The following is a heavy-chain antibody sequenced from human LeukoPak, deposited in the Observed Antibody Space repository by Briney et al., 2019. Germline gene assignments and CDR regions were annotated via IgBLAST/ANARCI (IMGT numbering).Heavy chain of an antibody. CDR2: INPRGDAT. CDR1: GNTFTGYW. V-gene: IGHV1-46*01. D-gene: IGHD1-1*01. Sequence: ASVKVSCKASGNTFTGYWIHWVRQAPGQGLEWMGAINPRGDATIGAQKFQGRVTTTRDTSTSTVYIELSSLRSEDTAVYYCAGEGQQLKHFDYWGQGTLVTVYS. J-gene: IGHJ4*02. CDR3: AGEGQQLKHFDY.